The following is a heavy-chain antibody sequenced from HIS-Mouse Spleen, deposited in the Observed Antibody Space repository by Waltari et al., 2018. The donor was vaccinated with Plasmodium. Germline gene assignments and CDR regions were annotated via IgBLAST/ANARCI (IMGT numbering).Heavy chain of an antibody. D-gene: IGHD3-3*01. CDR2: ISYDGSNK. CDR3: ARLYYDFWSGYYPYGMDV. V-gene: IGHV3-30*04. CDR1: GFTFSSYA. Sequence: QVQLVESGGGVVQPGRSLRLSCAASGFTFSSYAMHWVRQAPGKVLEWVAVISYDGSNKYYADSVKGRFTISRDNSKNTLYLQMNSLRAEDTAVYYCARLYYDFWSGYYPYGMDVWGQGTTVTVAS. J-gene: IGHJ6*02.